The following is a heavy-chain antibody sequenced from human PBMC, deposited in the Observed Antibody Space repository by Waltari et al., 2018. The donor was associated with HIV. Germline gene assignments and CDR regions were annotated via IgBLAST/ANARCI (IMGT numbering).Heavy chain of an antibody. CDR2: IIPIFGTA. Sequence: QVQLVQSGAEVKKPGSSVKVSCKASGGTFSRYVIRWVRQATGQGLEWMGGIIPIFGTANYAQKFQGRVTITADKSTSTAYMELSSLRSEDTAVYYCASTLTTVVTYWYFDLWGRGTLVTVSS. CDR1: GGTFSRYV. D-gene: IGHD4-17*01. V-gene: IGHV1-69*06. CDR3: ASTLTTVVTYWYFDL. J-gene: IGHJ2*01.